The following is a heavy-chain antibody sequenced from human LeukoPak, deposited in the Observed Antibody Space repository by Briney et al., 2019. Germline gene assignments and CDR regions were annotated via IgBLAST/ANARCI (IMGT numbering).Heavy chain of an antibody. Sequence: SETLSLTCTVSGASISSFYWSWIRQPPGKGLEWIGYIYNSGTTNYNPSLKSRVTMSVDTSKNQFSLKLSSVTAADTAVYYCARRVGKGAFDYWGQGTLVTVSS. CDR1: GASISSFY. J-gene: IGHJ4*02. D-gene: IGHD3-10*01. CDR3: ARRVGKGAFDY. CDR2: IYNSGTT. V-gene: IGHV4-59*12.